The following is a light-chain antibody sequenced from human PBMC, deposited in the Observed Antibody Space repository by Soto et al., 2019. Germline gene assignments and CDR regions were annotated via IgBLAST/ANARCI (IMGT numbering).Light chain of an antibody. CDR3: QHYQVGQPIA. CDR2: GAS. Sequence: EIVLSQSPGTLSLSPGERATLSCRSSQSVGTRLAWYQHKTGQAPSLLMSGASSRATGIPDRFSGSGSETDFTLTISRLEPEDFALYYCQHYQVGQPIAFGRGTRLEI. CDR1: QSVGTR. V-gene: IGKV3-20*01. J-gene: IGKJ5*01.